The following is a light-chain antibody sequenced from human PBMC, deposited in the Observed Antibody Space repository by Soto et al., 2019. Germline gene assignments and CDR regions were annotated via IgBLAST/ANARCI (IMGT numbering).Light chain of an antibody. CDR3: QQYNTYPYT. Sequence: DIPMTQSPATLSASIGDRVTITCRASQPIANWLAWYQQIPGKAPKLLVFRASTLDTGVPSRFSGSGSGTEFTLTISSLQPDDVAIYYCQQYNTYPYTFGQGTKMEV. CDR2: RAS. J-gene: IGKJ2*01. V-gene: IGKV1-5*03. CDR1: QPIANW.